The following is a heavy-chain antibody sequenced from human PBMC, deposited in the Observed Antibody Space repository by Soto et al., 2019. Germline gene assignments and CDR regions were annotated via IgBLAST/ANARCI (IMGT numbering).Heavy chain of an antibody. CDR3: ARDFIPAATLRYFDWPDV. D-gene: IGHD3-9*01. J-gene: IGHJ6*02. CDR2: ISAYNGNT. V-gene: IGHV1-18*01. Sequence: ASVKVSCKASGYTFTSYGISWVRQAPGQGLEWMGWISAYNGNTNYAQKLQGRVTMTTDTSTSTAYMELRSLRSDDTAVYYCARDFIPAATLRYFDWPDVWGQGTTVTVSS. CDR1: GYTFTSYG.